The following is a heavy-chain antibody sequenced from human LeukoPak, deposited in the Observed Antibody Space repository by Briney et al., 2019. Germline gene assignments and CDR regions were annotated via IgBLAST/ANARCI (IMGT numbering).Heavy chain of an antibody. D-gene: IGHD3-10*02. CDR3: AELGITMIGGV. CDR1: GLTFSSYW. Sequence: GGSLRLSCAAAGLTFSSYWMSWVRQAPGKGLEWVANIKQDGSEKYYVDSVKGRFTISRDNAKNSLYLQMNSLRAEDTAVYYCAELGITMIGGVWGKGTTVTISS. CDR2: IKQDGSEK. J-gene: IGHJ6*04. V-gene: IGHV3-7*01.